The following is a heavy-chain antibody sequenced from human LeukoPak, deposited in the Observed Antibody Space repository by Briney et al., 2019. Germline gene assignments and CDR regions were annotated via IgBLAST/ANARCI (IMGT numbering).Heavy chain of an antibody. CDR3: ARALEGHYYCYMDV. V-gene: IGHV3-21*01. J-gene: IGHJ6*03. CDR2: ISSSSSYI. CDR1: GFTFSSYS. Sequence: GGSLRLSCAASGFTFSSYSMNWVRQAPGKGLEWVSSISSSSSYIYYADSVKGRFTISRDNAKNSLYLQMNSLRAEDTAVYYCARALEGHYYCYMDVWGKGTTVTVS.